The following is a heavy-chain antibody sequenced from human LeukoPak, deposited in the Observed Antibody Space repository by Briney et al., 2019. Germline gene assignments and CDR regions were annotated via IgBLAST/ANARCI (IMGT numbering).Heavy chain of an antibody. J-gene: IGHJ3*02. CDR1: GFTFSSYG. Sequence: GGSLRLSCAASGFTFSSYGMHWVRQAPGKGLEWVAVISYDGSNKYYADSVKGRFTISRDNSKNTLYLQMNSLRAEDTAVYYCAKDTRPATGGAFDIWGQGTMVTVSS. V-gene: IGHV3-30*18. CDR2: ISYDGSNK. CDR3: AKDTRPATGGAFDI. D-gene: IGHD2-2*01.